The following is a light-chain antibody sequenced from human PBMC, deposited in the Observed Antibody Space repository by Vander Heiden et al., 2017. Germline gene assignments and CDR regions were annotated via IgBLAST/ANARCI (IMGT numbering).Light chain of an antibody. CDR1: QSVFTC. V-gene: IGKV1-39*01. CDR3: QQSDYILYT. J-gene: IGKJ2*01. Sequence: DIQMTQSPSSLSASVGDRVTVTCRASQSVFTCLNWYQQKPGKAPKLLISAASTLQSGVPSRFSGRGSGTDFTLTITRLQPEDFGTYYCQQSDYILYTFGQGTKLEIK. CDR2: AAS.